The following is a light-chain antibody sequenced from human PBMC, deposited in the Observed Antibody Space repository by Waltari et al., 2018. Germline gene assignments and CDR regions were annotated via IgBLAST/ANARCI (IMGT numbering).Light chain of an antibody. V-gene: IGLV2-14*03. CDR3: SSFTTSATYV. Sequence: QSALTQPASVSGSPGQSINISCTGSRNDVGYYKYVCWYQPHPGKAPKLMIYDVTERPSEVSNRFSGSKSGNTASLTISGLQPEDEADYYCSSFTTSATYVFGTGTTVTVL. CDR1: RNDVGYYKY. CDR2: DVT. J-gene: IGLJ1*01.